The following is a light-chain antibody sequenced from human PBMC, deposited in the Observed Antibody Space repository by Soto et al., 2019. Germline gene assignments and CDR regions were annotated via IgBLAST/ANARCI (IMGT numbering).Light chain of an antibody. Sequence: DIQMTQSPSTLSASVGDRVTITCRASQSISSWLAWYQQKPGKAPKLLIYEASSLERGVPSRFSGSGSGTEFTLTISSLQPDDFATYYCQQYNSYLWTFGHGTKVDIK. CDR3: QQYNSYLWT. CDR2: EAS. J-gene: IGKJ1*01. CDR1: QSISSW. V-gene: IGKV1-5*03.